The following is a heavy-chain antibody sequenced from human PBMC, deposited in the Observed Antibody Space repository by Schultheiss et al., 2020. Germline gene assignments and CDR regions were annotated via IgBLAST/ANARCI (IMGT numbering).Heavy chain of an antibody. Sequence: SVKVSCKASGGTFSSYAISWVRQAPGQGLEWMGRIIPILGIANYAQKFQSRVTITADESTSTAYMELSSLRSEDTAVYYCARDQLWFGELLYPIDYWGQGTLVTVSS. V-gene: IGHV1-69*04. J-gene: IGHJ4*02. CDR2: IIPILGIA. CDR3: ARDQLWFGELLYPIDY. CDR1: GGTFSSYA. D-gene: IGHD3-10*01.